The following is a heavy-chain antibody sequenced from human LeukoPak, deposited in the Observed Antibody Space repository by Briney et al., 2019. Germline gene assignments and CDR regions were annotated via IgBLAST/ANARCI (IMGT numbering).Heavy chain of an antibody. CDR3: ARDNLFYGSGSYASFDY. CDR1: GFTFSSYA. J-gene: IGHJ4*02. CDR2: ISYDGSNK. Sequence: PGGSLRLSCVASGFTFSSYAVHWVRQAPGKGLEWVAVISYDGSNKYYADSVKGRFTISRDNSKNTLYLQMNSLRAEDTAVYYCARDNLFYGSGSYASFDYWGQGTLVTVSS. V-gene: IGHV3-30*01. D-gene: IGHD3-10*01.